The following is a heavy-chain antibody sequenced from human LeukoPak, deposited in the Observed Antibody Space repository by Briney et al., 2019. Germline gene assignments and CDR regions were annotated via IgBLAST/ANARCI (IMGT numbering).Heavy chain of an antibody. CDR3: ARDPYGDYSGWFDP. Sequence: PSQTLSLTCTVSGGSISSGGYYWSWIRQHPGKGLEWIGYIYYSGSTYHNPSLKSRVTISVDTSKNQFSLKLSSVTAADTAVYYCARDPYGDYSGWFDPWGQGTLVTVSS. V-gene: IGHV4-31*03. CDR1: GGSISSGGYY. CDR2: IYYSGST. D-gene: IGHD4-17*01. J-gene: IGHJ5*02.